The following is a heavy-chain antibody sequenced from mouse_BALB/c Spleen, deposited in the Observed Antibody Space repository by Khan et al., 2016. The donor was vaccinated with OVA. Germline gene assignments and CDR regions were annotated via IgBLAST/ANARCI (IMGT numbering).Heavy chain of an antibody. CDR2: IDPSNGGT. D-gene: IGHD3-3*01. V-gene: IGHV1S135*01. J-gene: IGHJ3*01. CDR3: SKGGYRAFAY. Sequence: EVQLQESGPELVKPGASVKVSCKASGYSFTDYSLYWVKQSHGKSLEWIGYIDPSNGGTYYNQNFKGKATLTVDKSSSTALMHLNSLTSEDSAVYCCSKGGYRAFAYWGQGTRVTVSA. CDR1: GYSFTDYS.